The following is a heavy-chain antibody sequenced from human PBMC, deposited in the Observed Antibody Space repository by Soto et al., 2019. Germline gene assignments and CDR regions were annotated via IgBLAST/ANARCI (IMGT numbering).Heavy chain of an antibody. CDR2: IYPGDSDT. CDR1: GYSFTSYW. J-gene: IGHJ3*01. CDR3: ARSQYNWNYNSRMDAFDV. V-gene: IGHV5-51*01. Sequence: PGESLKISCKGSGYSFTSYWIAWVRQMPGKGLEWMGIIYPGDSDTRYSPSFQGQATISADKSISTAYLQWSSLKAADTAMYYCARSQYNWNYNSRMDAFDVWGQGTVVTVSS. D-gene: IGHD1-7*01.